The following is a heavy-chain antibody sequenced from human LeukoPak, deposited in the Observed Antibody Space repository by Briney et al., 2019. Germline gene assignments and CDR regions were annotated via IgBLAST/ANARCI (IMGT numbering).Heavy chain of an antibody. CDR1: GYIFTGHY. CDR3: ARVGDGLNDAFDI. J-gene: IGHJ3*02. V-gene: IGHV1-2*06. D-gene: IGHD5-24*01. Sequence: ASVKVSCKASGYIFTGHYMNWVRQVPGQGLEWMGRINPKTGGTNYAQNFQGRVTMTRDTSISTTYMELSRLRPGDTAVYYCARVGDGLNDAFDIWGQGTMVTVSS. CDR2: INPKTGGT.